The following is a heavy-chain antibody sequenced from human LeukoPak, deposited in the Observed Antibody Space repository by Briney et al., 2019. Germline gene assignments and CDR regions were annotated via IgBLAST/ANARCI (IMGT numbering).Heavy chain of an antibody. CDR1: GRTFSIYA. CDR2: IIPILGIA. CDR3: ARAGPHGDYADRFDY. J-gene: IGHJ4*02. D-gene: IGHD4-17*01. V-gene: IGHV1-69*04. Sequence: SVKVSCKASGRTFSIYAISGVPHAPGQGREWMVRIIPILGIANYAQKFQGRVTITADKSTSTAYMELSSLRSEDTAVYYCARAGPHGDYADRFDYWGQGTLVTVSS.